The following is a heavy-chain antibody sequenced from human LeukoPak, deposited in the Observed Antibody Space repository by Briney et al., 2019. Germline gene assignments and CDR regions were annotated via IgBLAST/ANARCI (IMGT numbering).Heavy chain of an antibody. CDR1: GYTFTSYY. V-gene: IGHV1-46*01. CDR2: INPSGGST. J-gene: IGHJ5*02. CDR3: ARDCGYTYYYDSSGYYNNWFDP. D-gene: IGHD3-22*01. Sequence: ASVKVSCKASGYTFTSYYMHWVRQAPGQGLEWMGIINPSGGSTSYAQKFQGRVTMTRDTSTSTVYMELSSLRSEDTAVYYCARDCGYTYYYDSSGYYNNWFDPWGQGTLVTVSS.